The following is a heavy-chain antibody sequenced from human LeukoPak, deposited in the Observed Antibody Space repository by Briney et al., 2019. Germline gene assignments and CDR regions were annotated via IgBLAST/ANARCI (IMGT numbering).Heavy chain of an antibody. J-gene: IGHJ4*02. CDR2: ISGSGDST. Sequence: GGSLRLSCAASGFTFSSYSMNWVRQAPGKGLEWVSTISGSGDSTDYADSVKGRFTISRDNSKNTLYLHMNSLRAEDTAVYYCAKGHIVVVIAAPFDYWGQGTLVTVSS. D-gene: IGHD2-21*01. CDR1: GFTFSSYS. V-gene: IGHV3-23*01. CDR3: AKGHIVVVIAAPFDY.